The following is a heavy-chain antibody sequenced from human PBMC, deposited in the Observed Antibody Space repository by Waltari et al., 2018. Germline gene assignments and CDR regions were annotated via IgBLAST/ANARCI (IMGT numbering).Heavy chain of an antibody. D-gene: IGHD3-3*01. CDR2: RKLEGIED. V-gene: IGHV3-7*04. J-gene: IGHJ6*02. CDR3: ARDGDFWSGYLSWYYYGMDV. CDR1: GFTFSSYW. Sequence: EVQLVESGGGLVQPGGSLRLSCAASGFTFSSYWMSWVRQAPGKGLEWVANRKLEGIEDYYVDSVKGGLTISRDIAKNSRYLEINSLRAEDTAVYYWARDGDFWSGYLSWYYYGMDVWGQGTTVTVSS.